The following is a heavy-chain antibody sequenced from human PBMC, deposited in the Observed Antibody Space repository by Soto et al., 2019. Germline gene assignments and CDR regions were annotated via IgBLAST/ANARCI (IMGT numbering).Heavy chain of an antibody. D-gene: IGHD6-13*01. V-gene: IGHV1-2*02. CDR1: GYTFTGYY. CDR2: INPNSGGT. CDR3: ARERWISAAAGTFDY. Sequence: ASVKVSCKASGYTFTGYYMHWVRQAPGQGLEWMGWINPNSGGTNYAQKFQGRVTMTRDTSISTAYMELSRLRSDDTAVYYCARERWISAAAGTFDYWGQGTLVTVSS. J-gene: IGHJ4*02.